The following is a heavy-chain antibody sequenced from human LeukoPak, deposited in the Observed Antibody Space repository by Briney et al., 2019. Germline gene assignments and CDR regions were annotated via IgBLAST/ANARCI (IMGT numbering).Heavy chain of an antibody. V-gene: IGHV4-38-2*01. J-gene: IGHJ4*02. CDR1: GYSISSGYY. D-gene: IGHD3-22*01. CDR3: ARHPDSSGYYIGY. Sequence: SETLSLTCAVSGYSISSGYYWGWIRQPPGKGLEWIGSISHSGSTFYNPSLKSRVTISVDTSKNQFSLKLSSVTAADTAVYYSARHPDSSGYYIGYWGQGTLVTVSS. CDR2: ISHSGST.